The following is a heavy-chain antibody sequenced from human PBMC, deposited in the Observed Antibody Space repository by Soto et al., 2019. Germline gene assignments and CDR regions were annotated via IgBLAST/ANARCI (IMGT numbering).Heavy chain of an antibody. CDR2: ISAYNGNT. V-gene: IGHV1-18*01. CDR1: GYTFTSYG. D-gene: IGHD2-15*01. Sequence: QVQLVQSGAEVKKPGASVKVSCKASGYTFTSYGISWVRQSPGQGLEWMGWISAYNGNTNYAQKLQGRVTMTTDTPTSTAYMELRSLRSDDTAVYYCARTKPWVVGGLGYYYGMDVWGQGTTVTVSS. J-gene: IGHJ6*02. CDR3: ARTKPWVVGGLGYYYGMDV.